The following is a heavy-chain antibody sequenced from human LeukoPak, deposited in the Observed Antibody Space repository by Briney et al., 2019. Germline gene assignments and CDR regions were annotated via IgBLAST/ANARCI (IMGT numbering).Heavy chain of an antibody. CDR2: ISYDGSDK. V-gene: IGHV3-30*18. Sequence: PGGSLRLSCVASGFTFSSYGMHWVRQAPGKGLEWVAFISYDGSDKYYADSVKGRFTISRDNSKNTLYLQMDSLRPEDTAVYYCGKGKYDFDYWGQGTLATVSS. J-gene: IGHJ4*02. CDR1: GFTFSSYG. CDR3: GKGKYDFDY.